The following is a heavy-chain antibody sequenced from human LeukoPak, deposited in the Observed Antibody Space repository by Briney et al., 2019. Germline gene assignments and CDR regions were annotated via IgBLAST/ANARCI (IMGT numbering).Heavy chain of an antibody. J-gene: IGHJ4*02. D-gene: IGHD3-10*01. Sequence: PSETLSLTCAVYGGSFSGYYWSWIRQPPGKGLEWIGEINHSGSTNYNPSLKGRVTISVDTSKNQFSLKLSSVTAADTAVYYCARGAGFGELLPSNFDYWGQGAWSPSPQ. V-gene: IGHV4-34*01. CDR3: ARGAGFGELLPSNFDY. CDR2: INHSGST. CDR1: GGSFSGYY.